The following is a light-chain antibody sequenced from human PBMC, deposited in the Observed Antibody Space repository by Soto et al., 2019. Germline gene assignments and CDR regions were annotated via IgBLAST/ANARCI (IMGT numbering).Light chain of an antibody. CDR1: QSVSSN. V-gene: IGKV3-15*01. J-gene: IGKJ2*02. CDR2: GAS. Sequence: EIVMTQSPATLSVSPGERATLSCRASQSVSSNLAWYQQKPGQAPRLLIYGASTRATGIPARFSGSGSGTEFTLTISRLQSKDFAVYYCQQYNNWPPCTFGQGTKLEIK. CDR3: QQYNNWPPCT.